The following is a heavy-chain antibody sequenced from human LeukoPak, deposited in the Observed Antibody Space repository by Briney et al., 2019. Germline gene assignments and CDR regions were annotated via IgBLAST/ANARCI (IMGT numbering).Heavy chain of an antibody. D-gene: IGHD3-10*01. CDR3: VRGPYGSGSYR. J-gene: IGHJ4*02. CDR1: GFTFSSYG. V-gene: IGHV3-33*01. CDR2: IWYDGSNK. Sequence: GGSLRLSCAASGFTFSSYGMHWVRQAPGKGLEWVASIWYDGSNKYYADSVKGRFTISRDNSKNTLSLQMNSLGAEDTAVYYCVRGPYGSGSYRWGQGTLVTVSA.